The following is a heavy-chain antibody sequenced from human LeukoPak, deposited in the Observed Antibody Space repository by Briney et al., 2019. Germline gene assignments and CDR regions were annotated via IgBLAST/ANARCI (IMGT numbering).Heavy chain of an antibody. J-gene: IGHJ4*02. CDR2: ISAYNGNT. CDR1: GYTFTSYG. D-gene: IGHD5-12*01. V-gene: IGHV1-18*01. CDR3: ATGFSGYDYDY. Sequence: ASVKVSRKASGYTFTSYGISWVRQAPGQGLERMGWISAYNGNTNYAQKLQGRVTMTTDTSTSTAYMELRSLTSDDTAVYYCATGFSGYDYDYWGQGTLVTVSS.